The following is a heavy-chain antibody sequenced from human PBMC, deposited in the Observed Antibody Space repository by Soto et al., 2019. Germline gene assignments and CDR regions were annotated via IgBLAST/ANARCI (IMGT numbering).Heavy chain of an antibody. CDR1: GYTFTSYG. V-gene: IGHV1-18*01. CDR2: ISAYNGNT. D-gene: IGHD3-3*01. Sequence: QVPLVQSGAEVKKPGASVKVSCKASGYTFTSYGISWVRQAPGQGLEWMGWISAYNGNTNYAQKLQGRVTMTTDTSTSTAYMELRSLRSDDTAVYYCARGSPGTNYDFWSGYSSYYMDVWGKGTTVTVSS. J-gene: IGHJ6*03. CDR3: ARGSPGTNYDFWSGYSSYYMDV.